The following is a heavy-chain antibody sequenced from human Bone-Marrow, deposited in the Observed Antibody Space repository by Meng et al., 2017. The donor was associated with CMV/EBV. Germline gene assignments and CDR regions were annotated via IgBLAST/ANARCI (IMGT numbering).Heavy chain of an antibody. D-gene: IGHD2-2*01. J-gene: IGHJ5*02. V-gene: IGHV1-69-2*01. CDR1: GYTFTDYY. Sequence: KVSGYTFTDYYMHWVQQAPGKGLEWMGLVDPEDGETIYAEKFQGRVTITADTSTDTAYMELSSLRSEDTAVYYCARRGTRHLNWFDPWGQGTLATVSS. CDR2: VDPEDGET. CDR3: ARRGTRHLNWFDP.